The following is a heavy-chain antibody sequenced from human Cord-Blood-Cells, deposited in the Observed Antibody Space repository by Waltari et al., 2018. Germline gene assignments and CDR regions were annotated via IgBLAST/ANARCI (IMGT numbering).Heavy chain of an antibody. Sequence: EVQLVESGGGLVQPGGSLRLPCAASGFTFSSYEMNWVRQAPGKGLEWVSYISSSGSTIYYADSVKGRFTISRDNAKNSLYLQMNSLRAEDTAVYYCARDRGAGIFDYWGQGTLVTVSS. CDR2: ISSSGSTI. J-gene: IGHJ4*02. D-gene: IGHD1-26*01. V-gene: IGHV3-48*03. CDR1: GFTFSSYE. CDR3: ARDRGAGIFDY.